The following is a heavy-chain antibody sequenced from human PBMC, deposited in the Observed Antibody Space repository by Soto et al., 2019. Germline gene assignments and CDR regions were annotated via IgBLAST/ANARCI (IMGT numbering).Heavy chain of an antibody. CDR2: IIPIFGTA. J-gene: IGHJ4*02. Sequence: ASVEVSCKASGYTFTSDDIYWVRQATGQGLEWMGGIIPIFGTASYAQKFQGRVTITADESTSTAYMELSSLRSEDTAVYYCASYYYYDSSGYYLSAPLDYWGQGTLVTVSS. CDR1: GYTFTSDD. D-gene: IGHD3-22*01. V-gene: IGHV1-69*13. CDR3: ASYYYYDSSGYYLSAPLDY.